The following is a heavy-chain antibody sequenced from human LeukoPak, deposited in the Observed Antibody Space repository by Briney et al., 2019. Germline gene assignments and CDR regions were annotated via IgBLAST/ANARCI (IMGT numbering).Heavy chain of an antibody. CDR3: ARAHSWYSAFDI. CDR1: GFTFDDYA. Sequence: GGSLRLSCAASGFTFDDYAIHWVRQAPGKGLEYVSAISSNGGSTYYANSVKGRFTISRDNSKNTLYLQMGSLRAEDMAVYYCARAHSWYSAFDIWGQGTMVTVSS. J-gene: IGHJ3*02. V-gene: IGHV3-64*01. D-gene: IGHD6-13*01. CDR2: ISSNGGST.